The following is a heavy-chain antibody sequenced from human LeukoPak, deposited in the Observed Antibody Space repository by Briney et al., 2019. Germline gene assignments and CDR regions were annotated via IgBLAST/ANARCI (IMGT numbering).Heavy chain of an antibody. CDR2: IWYDGSKN. J-gene: IGHJ6*02. V-gene: IGHV3-33*01. CDR3: ARDALAHYYYYYGMDV. CDR1: GFTFSSHG. Sequence: GGSLRLSCAASGFTFSSHGMHWVRQAPGKGLESVAVIWYDGSKNYYADSVKGRFTISRDNSKNTLYLQMNSLRAEDTAVYYCARDALAHYYYYYGMDVWGQGTTVTVSS.